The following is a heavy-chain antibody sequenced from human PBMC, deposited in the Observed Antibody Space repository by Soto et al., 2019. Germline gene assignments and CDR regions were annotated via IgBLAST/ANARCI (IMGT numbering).Heavy chain of an antibody. CDR1: GDSITSRNW. CDR2: IYHSGAS. J-gene: IGHJ4*02. Sequence: SETLSLTCAVSGDSITSRNWWSWVRQAPGKGLEWIGEIYHSGASTHNPSLKSRTTMSVDPSNNHFSLKLTSVTAADTAVYFCVRDLGTGTDYWGRGTLVTVSS. D-gene: IGHD1-1*01. CDR3: VRDLGTGTDY. V-gene: IGHV4-4*02.